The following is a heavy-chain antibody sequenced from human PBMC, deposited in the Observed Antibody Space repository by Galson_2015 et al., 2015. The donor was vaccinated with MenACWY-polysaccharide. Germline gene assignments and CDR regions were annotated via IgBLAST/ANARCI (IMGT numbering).Heavy chain of an antibody. V-gene: IGHV3-15*01. CDR1: GFSFSYAW. CDR3: STDRFYSPVDR. CDR2: VKNKAGAGTT. J-gene: IGHJ5*02. D-gene: IGHD4-11*01. Sequence: LRLSCSASGFSFSYAWMSWVRQAPGKGLEWVGRVKNKAGAGTTDYAAPVKGRFTISRDDSKHMLYLQMNSLKTEDTAVYYCSTDRFYSPVDRWGQGTLVTVSS.